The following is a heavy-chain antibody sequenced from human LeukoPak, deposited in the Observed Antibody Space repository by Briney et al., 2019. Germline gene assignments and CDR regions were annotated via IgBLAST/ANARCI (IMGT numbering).Heavy chain of an antibody. Sequence: GGSLRLSCAASGFTFSSYAMSWVRQAPGKGLEWVSAISGSGGSTYYADSVKGRFTISRDNSKNTLYLQMNSLRAEDTAVYYCAKVGGVRWELLRGGYYFDYWGQGTLVTVSS. D-gene: IGHD1-26*01. CDR2: ISGSGGST. J-gene: IGHJ4*02. CDR3: AKVGGVRWELLRGGYYFDY. CDR1: GFTFSSYA. V-gene: IGHV3-23*01.